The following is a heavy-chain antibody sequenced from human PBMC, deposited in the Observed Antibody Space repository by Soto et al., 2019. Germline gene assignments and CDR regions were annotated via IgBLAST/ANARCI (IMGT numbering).Heavy chain of an antibody. CDR2: IYYSGST. V-gene: IGHV4-31*03. Sequence: SETLSLTCTVSGGSISSGGYYWSWIRQHPGKGLEWIGYIYYSGSTYYNPSLKSRVTISVDTSKNQFSLKLSSVTAADTAVYYCARGKHYDFWSGYYVPSDAFDIWGQGTMVTV. CDR1: GGSISSGGYY. D-gene: IGHD3-3*01. CDR3: ARGKHYDFWSGYYVPSDAFDI. J-gene: IGHJ3*02.